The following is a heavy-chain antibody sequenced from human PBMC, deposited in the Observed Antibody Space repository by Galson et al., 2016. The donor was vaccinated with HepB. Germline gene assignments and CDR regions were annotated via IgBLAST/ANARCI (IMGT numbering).Heavy chain of an antibody. Sequence: SLRLSCAASGFAFSTYGMHRVRQAPGKGLEWVAVISYDGDTKYHADSVKGRFTVSRDNSKNTLYLQMHRLRFEDMAVYYCASDPRQWQRGYNYGFEYWGQGTLVSVSS. CDR3: ASDPRQWQRGYNYGFEY. CDR1: GFAFSTYG. D-gene: IGHD5-18*01. CDR2: ISYDGDTK. V-gene: IGHV3-30*03. J-gene: IGHJ4*02.